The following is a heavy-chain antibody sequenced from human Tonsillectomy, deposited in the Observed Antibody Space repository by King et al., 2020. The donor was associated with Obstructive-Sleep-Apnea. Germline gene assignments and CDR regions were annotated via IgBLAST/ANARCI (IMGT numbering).Heavy chain of an antibody. D-gene: IGHD4-17*01. CDR1: GGTFSSYG. Sequence: EQLVQSGAEVKKPGSSVKVSCKASGGTFSSYGISWVRQAPGQGLEWMGGIIPILGIANYPQKSQGRVTITADKSTGTAYMGLSSLKSGDTAVYYCARGGWGDYDAAGRGWFDPWGQGTLVTVSS. CDR3: ARGGWGDYDAAGRGWFDP. CDR2: IIPILGIA. J-gene: IGHJ5*02. V-gene: IGHV1-69*09.